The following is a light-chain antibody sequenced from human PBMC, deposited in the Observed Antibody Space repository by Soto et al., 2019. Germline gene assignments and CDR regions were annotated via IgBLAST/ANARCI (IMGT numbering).Light chain of an antibody. CDR1: QGIGKW. CDR3: QQDTSFPYT. CDR2: GAS. V-gene: IGKV1-12*01. Sequence: DIQMTQSPSSVSASVGDRVTITCRASQGIGKWLAWYQQKPGKAPKLLIYGASSLQSGVPSRFSGSGSATEFTLTIISLQPEDFATYFCQQDTSFPYTFGPGTKV. J-gene: IGKJ3*01.